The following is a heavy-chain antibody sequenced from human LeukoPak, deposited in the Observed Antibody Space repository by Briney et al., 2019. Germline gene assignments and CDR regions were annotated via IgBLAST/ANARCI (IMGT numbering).Heavy chain of an antibody. CDR1: GYTFTDYY. D-gene: IGHD3-22*01. V-gene: IGHV1-2*06. J-gene: IGHJ4*02. Sequence: ASVKVSCKASGYTFTDYYIHWVRQAPGQGLEWMGRINPKSGGTNYAQKFQGRVTMTRDTSISTAYMEVISLRSDDTAVYYCAKDKVGDDSGLVDYWGQGILVTASS. CDR2: INPKSGGT. CDR3: AKDKVGDDSGLVDY.